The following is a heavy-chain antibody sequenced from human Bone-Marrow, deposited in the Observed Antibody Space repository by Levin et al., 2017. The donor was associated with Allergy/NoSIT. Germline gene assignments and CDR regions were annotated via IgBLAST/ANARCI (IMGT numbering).Heavy chain of an antibody. CDR1: AGSFTGYY. J-gene: IGHJ3*02. CDR2: IFHSGST. D-gene: IGHD5-24*01. CDR3: AKIRDDYLAFDAFDI. Sequence: LSQTLSLTCAVYAGSFTGYYWSWIRQPPGKGLEWIEEIFHSGSTNYNPSLKSRVTISLDTSKNQFSLKLRSVTAADTAVYYCAKIRDDYLAFDAFDIWGQGTMVTVSS. V-gene: IGHV4-34*12.